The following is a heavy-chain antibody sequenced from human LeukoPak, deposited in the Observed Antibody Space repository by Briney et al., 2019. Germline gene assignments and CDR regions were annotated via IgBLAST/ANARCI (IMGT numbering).Heavy chain of an antibody. CDR3: VRITGDVYIXSXXDY. CDR1: GYTFTSYA. Sequence: SVKVSCKASGYTFTSYALHWVRQAPGQGLEWMGWVNAGNDDTKYSQKFQGRVTITRDTSASTAYMELSSLRSEDTAVYYCVRITGDVYIXSXXDYWGQGXXXXXSS. CDR2: VNAGNDDT. D-gene: IGHD5-24*01. V-gene: IGHV1-3*01. J-gene: IGHJ4*02.